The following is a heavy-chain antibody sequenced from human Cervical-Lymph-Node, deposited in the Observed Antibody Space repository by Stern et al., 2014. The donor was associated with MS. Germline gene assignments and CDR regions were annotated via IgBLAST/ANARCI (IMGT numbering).Heavy chain of an antibody. D-gene: IGHD2-21*01. V-gene: IGHV2-5*02. CDR1: GFSLSTSGVG. CDR2: IYWDDDK. J-gene: IGHJ4*02. CDR3: AHGEGLPHYFDY. Sequence: QVTLRESGPTLVKPTQTLTLTCTFSGFSLSTSGVGVGWIRQPPGKALEWLALIYWDDDKRYSPSLQSRLTITKDTYRNQVVLTVSNMDPVDTATYYCAHGEGLPHYFDYWGQGILVTVSS.